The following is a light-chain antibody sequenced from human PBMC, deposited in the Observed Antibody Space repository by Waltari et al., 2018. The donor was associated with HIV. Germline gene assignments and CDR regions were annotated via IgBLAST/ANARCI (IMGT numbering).Light chain of an antibody. J-gene: IGLJ3*02. V-gene: IGLV3-1*01. CDR3: QAWDSGTAV. CDR1: RLRGKY. CDR2: QDK. Sequence: SFELAQPPPVSVSPGQTASVVCPGPRLRGKYTSWSQQRPGQSPLLVIYQDKNRPSGIPDRFSGSKSGDTATLTISGNQTMDEADYYCQAWDSGTAVFGGGTKLTVL.